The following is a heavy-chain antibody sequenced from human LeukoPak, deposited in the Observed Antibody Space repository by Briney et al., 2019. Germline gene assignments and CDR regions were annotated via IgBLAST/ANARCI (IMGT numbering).Heavy chain of an antibody. CDR2: IYHSGST. CDR1: GGSISSGGYY. CDR3: ARELPYSSGPGWFDP. J-gene: IGHJ5*02. Sequence: SETLSLTCTVSGGSISSGGYYWSWIRQPPGKGLEWIGYIYHSGSTYYNPSLKSRVTISVDRSKNQFSLKLSSVTAADTAVYYCARELPYSSGPGWFDPWGQGTLVTVSS. D-gene: IGHD6-19*01. V-gene: IGHV4-30-2*01.